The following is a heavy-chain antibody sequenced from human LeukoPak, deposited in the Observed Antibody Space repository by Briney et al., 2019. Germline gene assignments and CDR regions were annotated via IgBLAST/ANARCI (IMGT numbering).Heavy chain of an antibody. CDR3: AREGRRITMVRGVNYFDY. Sequence: GASVKVSCKASGGTFSSYAISWVRQAPGQGLEWMGRIIPIFGTANYAQKFQGRVTITKDESTSTAYMELSSLRSEDTAVYYCAREGRRITMVRGVNYFDYWGQGTLVTVSS. CDR1: GGTFSSYA. V-gene: IGHV1-69*05. D-gene: IGHD3-10*01. J-gene: IGHJ4*02. CDR2: IIPIFGTA.